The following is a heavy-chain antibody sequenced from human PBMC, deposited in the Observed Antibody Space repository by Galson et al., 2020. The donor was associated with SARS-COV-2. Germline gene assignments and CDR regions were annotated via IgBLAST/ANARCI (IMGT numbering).Heavy chain of an antibody. Sequence: GGSLSLSCAASGFTFNSYAMSWVRPAPGKGLEWVSAISGSGGSTYYADSVKGRFTISRDNSKNTLYLQMNSLRAEDTAVYYCAKSAPQRTMIVYELDAFDIWGQGTMVTVSS. D-gene: IGHD3-22*01. CDR3: AKSAPQRTMIVYELDAFDI. J-gene: IGHJ3*02. CDR1: GFTFNSYA. CDR2: ISGSGGST. V-gene: IGHV3-23*01.